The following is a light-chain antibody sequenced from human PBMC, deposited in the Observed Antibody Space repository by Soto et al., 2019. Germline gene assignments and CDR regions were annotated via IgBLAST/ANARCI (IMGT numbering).Light chain of an antibody. Sequence: VIWMTQSPSLLSASTGDRVTISWQMSQGISRYLAWYQQKPWKAPELLIYAASTLQSGVPSRFSGSGSGTDFTLTISCLQSEDFASYYCQQYYSFPWTFGQGTKVEIK. V-gene: IGKV1D-8*03. J-gene: IGKJ1*01. CDR3: QQYYSFPWT. CDR1: QGISRY. CDR2: AAS.